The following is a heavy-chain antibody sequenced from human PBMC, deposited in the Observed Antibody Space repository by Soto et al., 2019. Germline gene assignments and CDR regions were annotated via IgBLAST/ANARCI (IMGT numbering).Heavy chain of an antibody. V-gene: IGHV3-23*01. CDR2: MSSSGGA. D-gene: IGHD1-1*01. Sequence: QLLESGGGLVQPGGSLRLSCAASGFTFSTYDMTWVRQAPGKGLEWVSTMSSSGGAYYAESVKGRFTISRDNSKNTLFLQMNSLGVEDTAVYYCAKGLDTGLYFFDHWGQGTLVSVSS. CDR1: GFTFSTYD. CDR3: AKGLDTGLYFFDH. J-gene: IGHJ4*02.